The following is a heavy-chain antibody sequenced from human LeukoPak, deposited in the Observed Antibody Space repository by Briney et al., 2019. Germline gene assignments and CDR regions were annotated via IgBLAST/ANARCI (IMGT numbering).Heavy chain of an antibody. CDR1: GGSFSGYY. CDR3: ARDPARSFDI. CDR2: INHSGST. J-gene: IGHJ3*02. V-gene: IGHV4-34*01. D-gene: IGHD4-17*01. Sequence: SETLSLTCAVYGGSFSGYYWSWIRQPPGKGLEWIGEINHSGSTNYNPSLKSRVTISVDTSKNQFSLKLSSVTAADTAVYYCARDPARSFDIWGQGTMVTVSS.